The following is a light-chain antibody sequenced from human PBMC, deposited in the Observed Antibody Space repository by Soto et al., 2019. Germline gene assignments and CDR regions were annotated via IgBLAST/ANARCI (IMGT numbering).Light chain of an antibody. CDR2: SAS. CDR1: QAMSTY. Sequence: DIQLTQSPSFLSAFVGDTVTITCRASQAMSTYLAWYQQKPGKVPKLLIRSASTLQSGVPSRFSGGGSGTVFNLTFRPLQPDDSGNYYCQQLNGYQLAFGGGTNVEIK. CDR3: QQLNGYQLA. V-gene: IGKV1-9*01. J-gene: IGKJ4*01.